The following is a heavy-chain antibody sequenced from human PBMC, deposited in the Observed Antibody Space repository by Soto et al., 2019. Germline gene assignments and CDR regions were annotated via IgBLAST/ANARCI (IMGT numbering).Heavy chain of an antibody. D-gene: IGHD3-9*01. V-gene: IGHV1-2*02. CDR1: GYTFTGYY. Sequence: ASVKVSCKASGYTFTGYYMHWVRQAPGQGLEWMGWINPNSGGTNYAQKFQGRVTMTRDTSISTAYMELSRLRSDDTAVYYCARVAGGHDYDILTGRIDYWGQGTLVTVSS. J-gene: IGHJ4*02. CDR2: INPNSGGT. CDR3: ARVAGGHDYDILTGRIDY.